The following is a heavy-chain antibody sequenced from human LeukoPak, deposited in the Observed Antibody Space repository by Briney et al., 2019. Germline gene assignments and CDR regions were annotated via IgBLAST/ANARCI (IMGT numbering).Heavy chain of an antibody. CDR1: GFTFSSSA. CDR2: ISHSGGST. J-gene: IGHJ4*02. V-gene: IGHV3-23*01. CDR3: AKDASYNYGPLES. D-gene: IGHD5-18*01. Sequence: GSLRLSCAASGFTFSSSAMTWVRQAPGKGLECVSTISHSGGSTYYADSVKGRFTISRDNSKNTLYLQMNSLRADDTAVYYCAKDASYNYGPLESWGQGSLVTVSS.